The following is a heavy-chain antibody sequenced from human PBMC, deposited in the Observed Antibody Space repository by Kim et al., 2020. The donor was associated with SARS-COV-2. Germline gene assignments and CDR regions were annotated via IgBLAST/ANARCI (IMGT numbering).Heavy chain of an antibody. D-gene: IGHD6-19*01. Sequence: SETLSLTCTVSGGSISSSSYYWGWIRQPPGKGLEWIGSIYYSGSTYYNPSLKSRVTISVDTSKNQFSLKLSSVTAADTAVYYCASGGSSGWYPFYYYYGMDVWGQGTTVTVSS. V-gene: IGHV4-39*01. CDR2: IYYSGST. CDR1: GGSISSSSYY. J-gene: IGHJ6*02. CDR3: ASGGSSGWYPFYYYYGMDV.